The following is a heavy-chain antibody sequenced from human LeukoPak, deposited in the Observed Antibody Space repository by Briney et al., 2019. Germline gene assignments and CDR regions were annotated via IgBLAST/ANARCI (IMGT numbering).Heavy chain of an antibody. D-gene: IGHD6-13*01. V-gene: IGHV3-23*01. J-gene: IGHJ5*02. Sequence: GGSLRLSCAASGFTFSSYAMSWVRQAPGKGLEWVSAISGSGGSTYYADSVKGRFTISRDNSKNTLYLQMNSLRAKDTAVYYSAKQSVAAGGNWFDPWGQGTPVTVSS. CDR2: ISGSGGST. CDR1: GFTFSSYA. CDR3: AKQSVAAGGNWFDP.